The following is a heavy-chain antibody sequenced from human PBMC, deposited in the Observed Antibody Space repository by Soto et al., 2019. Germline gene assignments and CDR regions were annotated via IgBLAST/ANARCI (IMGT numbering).Heavy chain of an antibody. V-gene: IGHV3-23*01. Sequence: GGSLRLSCAASGFTFSIYAMTWVRQAPGKGLEWVSTIGGSGGDTSYADFVRGQFTISRDNSRNTLYLQMNSLRAEDTAVYYCVKDAPGSGWLSDYWGRGTLVTVSS. CDR1: GFTFSIYA. CDR3: VKDAPGSGWLSDY. D-gene: IGHD3-22*01. J-gene: IGHJ4*02. CDR2: IGGSGGDT.